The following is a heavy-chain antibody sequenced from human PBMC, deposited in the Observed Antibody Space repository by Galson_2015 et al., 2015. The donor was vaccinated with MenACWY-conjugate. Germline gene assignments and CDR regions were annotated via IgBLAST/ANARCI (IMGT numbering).Heavy chain of an antibody. Sequence: CKASGGTFSSYAISWVRQAPGQGLGWMGGIIPIFGTANYAQKFQGRVTITADESTSTAYMELSSLRSEDTAVYYCARDGDLDPTFDYWGQGTLVTASS. V-gene: IGHV1-69*01. J-gene: IGHJ4*02. CDR1: GGTFSSYA. CDR2: IIPIFGTA. CDR3: ARDGDLDPTFDY. D-gene: IGHD3-10*01.